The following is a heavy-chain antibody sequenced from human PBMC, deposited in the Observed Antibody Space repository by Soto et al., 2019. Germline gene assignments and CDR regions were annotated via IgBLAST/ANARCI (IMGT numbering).Heavy chain of an antibody. CDR1: GFTFSSYA. J-gene: IGHJ3*02. CDR2: ISGSGGST. Sequence: GGSLRLSCAASGFTFSSYAMSWVRQAPGKGLEWVSAISGSGGSTYYADSVKGRFTISRDNSKNTLYLQMNSLRAEDTAVYYCAKKHGYSSGWLGIRSAFDIWGQGTMVTVSS. V-gene: IGHV3-23*01. CDR3: AKKHGYSSGWLGIRSAFDI. D-gene: IGHD6-19*01.